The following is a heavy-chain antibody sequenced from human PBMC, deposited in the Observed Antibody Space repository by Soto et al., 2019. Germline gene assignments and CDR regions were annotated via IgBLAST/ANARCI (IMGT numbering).Heavy chain of an antibody. V-gene: IGHV3-23*01. CDR1: VFTVSSYA. Sequence: PGGSLRLSCAASVFTVSSYAMSWVRQAPGKGLEWVAAITGGGGSKYYADSVKGRFTISRDNSKNTLYLQMDSLRTEDTALYYCARDVESGSSQYYYYFYGMDVWGQGTTVTVSS. CDR2: ITGGGGSK. J-gene: IGHJ6*02. CDR3: ARDVESGSSQYYYYFYGMDV. D-gene: IGHD1-26*01.